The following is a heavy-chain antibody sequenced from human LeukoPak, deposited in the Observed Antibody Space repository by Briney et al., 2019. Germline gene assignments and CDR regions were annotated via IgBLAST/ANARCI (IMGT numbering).Heavy chain of an antibody. V-gene: IGHV3-21*01. CDR2: ISSSSSYI. Sequence: PGGSLRLSCAAPGFTFSSYSMNWVRQAPGKGLEWVSSISSSSSYIYYADSVKGRFTISRDNAKNSLYLQMNSLRAEDTAVYYCARGFRNSGSSLDIWGQGTMVTVSS. D-gene: IGHD1-26*01. CDR3: ARGFRNSGSSLDI. J-gene: IGHJ3*02. CDR1: GFTFSSYS.